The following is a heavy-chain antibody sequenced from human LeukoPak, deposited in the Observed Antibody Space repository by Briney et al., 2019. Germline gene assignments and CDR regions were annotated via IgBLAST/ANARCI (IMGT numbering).Heavy chain of an antibody. CDR2: ISYDGSNK. CDR3: ARGSPYYDSSAYYGNFDF. Sequence: PGGSLRLSCAASGFTFSSYAMHWVRQAPGKGLEWVALISYDGSNKYYADSVKGRFTISRDNSKNTLYLQMNSLRAEDTAVYYCARGSPYYDSSAYYGNFDFWGQGTLVTVSS. CDR1: GFTFSSYA. V-gene: IGHV3-30-3*01. J-gene: IGHJ4*02. D-gene: IGHD3-22*01.